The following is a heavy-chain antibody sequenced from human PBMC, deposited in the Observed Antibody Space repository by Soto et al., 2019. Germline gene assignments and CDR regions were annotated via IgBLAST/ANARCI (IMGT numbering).Heavy chain of an antibody. CDR2: ISGSGGST. V-gene: IGHV3-23*01. CDR1: GGSISSYY. D-gene: IGHD6-19*01. Sequence: ETLSLTCTVSGGSISSYYWSWVRQAPGKGLEWVSAISGSGGSTYYADSVKGRFTISRDNSKNTLYLQMNSLRAEDTAVYYCAKIAVAGTGAFDIWGQGTMVTVSS. CDR3: AKIAVAGTGAFDI. J-gene: IGHJ3*02.